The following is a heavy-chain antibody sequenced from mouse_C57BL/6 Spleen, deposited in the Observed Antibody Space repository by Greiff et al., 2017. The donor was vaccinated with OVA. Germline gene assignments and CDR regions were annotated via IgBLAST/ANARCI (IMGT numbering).Heavy chain of an antibody. CDR2: IDPETGGT. V-gene: IGHV1-15*01. CDR1: GYTFTDYE. CDR3: TRYGSSSLYFDY. D-gene: IGHD1-1*01. Sequence: QVQLQQSGAELVRPGASVTLSCKASGYTFTDYEMHWVKQTPVHGLEWIGAIDPETGGTAYNQKFKGKAILTADKSSSTAYMELRSLTSEDSAVYYCTRYGSSSLYFDYWGQGTTLTVSS. J-gene: IGHJ2*01.